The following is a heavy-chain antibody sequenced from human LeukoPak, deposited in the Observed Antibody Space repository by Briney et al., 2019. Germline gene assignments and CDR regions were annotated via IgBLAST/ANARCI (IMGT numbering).Heavy chain of an antibody. CDR1: GSTFSSYS. CDR2: ISSSSSYI. Sequence: GGSLRLSCAASGSTFSSYSMNWVRQAPGKGLEWVSSISSSSSYIYYADSVKGRFTISRDNAKNSLYLQMDSLRAEDTAVYYCARGIGYGYSFYYYMDVWGKGTTVTVSS. V-gene: IGHV3-21*01. J-gene: IGHJ6*03. CDR3: ARGIGYGYSFYYYMDV. D-gene: IGHD5-18*01.